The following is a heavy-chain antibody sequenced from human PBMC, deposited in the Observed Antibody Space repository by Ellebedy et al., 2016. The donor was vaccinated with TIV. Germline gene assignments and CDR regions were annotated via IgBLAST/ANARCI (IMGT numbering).Heavy chain of an antibody. CDR1: GITFSGYW. Sequence: GGSLRLXCAASGITFSGYWMHWVRQAPGKGLVWVSRIKVDGSGTNYADSVKGRFTVSRDNARNTLYLQMNSLRAEDTAVYFCASGTFSSGSGRALDYWGQGALVTVSS. J-gene: IGHJ4*02. D-gene: IGHD3-10*01. CDR3: ASGTFSSGSGRALDY. V-gene: IGHV3-74*01. CDR2: IKVDGSGT.